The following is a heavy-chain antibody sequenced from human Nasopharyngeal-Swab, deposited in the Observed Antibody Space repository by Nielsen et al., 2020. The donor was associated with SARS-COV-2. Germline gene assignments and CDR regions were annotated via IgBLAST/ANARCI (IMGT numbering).Heavy chain of an antibody. Sequence: RDATGRGLEGMGGIIPIFGTANYAQKFQGRVTITADESTSTAYMELSSLRSEDTAVYYCARNRLPYCSSTSCSYYYMDVWGKGTTVTVSS. CDR2: IIPIFGTA. J-gene: IGHJ6*03. CDR3: ARNRLPYCSSTSCSYYYMDV. D-gene: IGHD2-2*01. V-gene: IGHV1-69*01.